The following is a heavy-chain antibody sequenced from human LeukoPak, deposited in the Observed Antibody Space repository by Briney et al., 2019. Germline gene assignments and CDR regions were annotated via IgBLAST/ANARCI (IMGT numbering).Heavy chain of an antibody. Sequence: SVKVSCKASGGTFSSYAISWVRQAPGQGLEWMGRIIPILGIANYAQKFQGRVTITADKSTSTAYMELSSLRSEDTAVYYCARVGRSQLWTPPFDYWGQGTLVTVSS. CDR3: ARVGRSQLWTPPFDY. D-gene: IGHD5-18*01. CDR1: GGTFSSYA. V-gene: IGHV1-69*04. CDR2: IIPILGIA. J-gene: IGHJ4*02.